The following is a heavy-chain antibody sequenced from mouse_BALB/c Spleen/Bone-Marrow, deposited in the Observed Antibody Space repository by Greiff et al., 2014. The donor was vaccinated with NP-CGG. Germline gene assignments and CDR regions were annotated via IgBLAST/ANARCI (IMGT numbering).Heavy chain of an antibody. J-gene: IGHJ2*01. CDR3: AIEGYYDY. CDR1: GFTFSSFG. Sequence: EVKLQESGGGLVQPGGSRKLSCAASGFTFSSFGMHWVRQAPEKGLEWVAYISSGSSTIYYADTVKGRFTISRDNPKNTLFLQMTSLRSEDTAMYYCAIEGYYDYWGQGATLTVSS. CDR2: ISSGSSTI. D-gene: IGHD2-3*01. V-gene: IGHV5-17*02.